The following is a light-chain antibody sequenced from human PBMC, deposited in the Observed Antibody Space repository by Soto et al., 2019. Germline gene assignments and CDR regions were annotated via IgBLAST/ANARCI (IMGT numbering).Light chain of an antibody. Sequence: ETLMTQSPATLSVSPGERATLSCRASQSVNNNLAWYQQKLGQAPRVLIYGASTRATGIPARFTGSGSGTEFTLTINSLQSEDSAVYYCQQHNQWPITFGQGTRLEIK. CDR1: QSVNNN. CDR2: GAS. J-gene: IGKJ5*01. V-gene: IGKV3-15*01. CDR3: QQHNQWPIT.